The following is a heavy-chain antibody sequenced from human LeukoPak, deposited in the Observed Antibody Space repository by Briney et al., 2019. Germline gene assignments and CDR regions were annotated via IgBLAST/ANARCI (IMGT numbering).Heavy chain of an antibody. CDR2: IYYSGSS. J-gene: IGHJ6*02. D-gene: IGHD2-15*01. V-gene: IGHV4-59*01. Sequence: SETLSLTCTVSGGSISSYHWMWIRQPPGKGREGIGYIYYSGSSNYNPSLKSRVTISVDTSKNQFSLKLSSVTAADTAVYYCASGGGGYEKYTSYYYYGMDLWGQGTTVTVSS. CDR1: GGSISSYH. CDR3: ASGGGGYEKYTSYYYYGMDL.